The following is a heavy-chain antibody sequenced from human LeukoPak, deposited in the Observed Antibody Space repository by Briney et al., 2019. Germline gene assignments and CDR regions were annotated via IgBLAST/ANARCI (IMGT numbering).Heavy chain of an antibody. Sequence: ASVKVSCKASGGTFSSYAISWVRQAPGQGLEWMGGIIPIFGTANYAQKFQGRVTITADESTSTAYMELSSLRSEDTAAYYCARQGVVVTASGYYYYYMDVWGKGTTVTISS. D-gene: IGHD2-21*02. J-gene: IGHJ6*03. V-gene: IGHV1-69*13. CDR1: GGTFSSYA. CDR2: IIPIFGTA. CDR3: ARQGVVVTASGYYYYYMDV.